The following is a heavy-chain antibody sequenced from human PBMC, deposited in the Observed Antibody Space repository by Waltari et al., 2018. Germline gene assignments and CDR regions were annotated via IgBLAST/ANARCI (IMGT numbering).Heavy chain of an antibody. CDR2: ISYDGSNK. J-gene: IGHJ4*02. Sequence: QVQLVESGGGVVQPGRSLRLSCAASGFTFSSYAMHWVRQAPGKGLEWVAVISYDGSNKYYADSVKGRFTISRDNSKNTLYLQMNSLRAEDTAVYYCARESGGEYYFDYWGQGTLVTVSS. CDR1: GFTFSSYA. V-gene: IGHV3-30-3*01. CDR3: ARESGGEYYFDY. D-gene: IGHD3-10*01.